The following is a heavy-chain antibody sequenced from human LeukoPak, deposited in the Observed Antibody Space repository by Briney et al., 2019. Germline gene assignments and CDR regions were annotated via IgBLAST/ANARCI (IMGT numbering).Heavy chain of an antibody. Sequence: SQTLSLTCAVSGGSISSGGYSWSWIRQPPGKGLEWIGYIYHSGSTYYNPSLKSRVTISVDRSKNQFSLKLSSVTAADTAVYYCARAHTVGEPGYFDYWGQGTLVTVSS. D-gene: IGHD1-26*01. CDR2: IYHSGST. V-gene: IGHV4-30-2*01. CDR3: ARAHTVGEPGYFDY. J-gene: IGHJ4*02. CDR1: GGSISSGGYS.